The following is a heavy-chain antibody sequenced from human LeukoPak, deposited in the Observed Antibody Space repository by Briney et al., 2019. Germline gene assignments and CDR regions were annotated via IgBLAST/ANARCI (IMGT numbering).Heavy chain of an antibody. Sequence: GGSLRLSCAASGFTFDDSAMHWVRQAPGKGLQWVSLISGDGGSTYYADSVKGRFTISRDNSKNSLYLQMNSLRTEDTALYYCAKDPYYDSSGYHFFDFWGQGTLVTVSS. CDR3: AKDPYYDSSGYHFFDF. V-gene: IGHV3-43*02. CDR1: GFTFDDSA. D-gene: IGHD3-22*01. J-gene: IGHJ4*02. CDR2: ISGDGGST.